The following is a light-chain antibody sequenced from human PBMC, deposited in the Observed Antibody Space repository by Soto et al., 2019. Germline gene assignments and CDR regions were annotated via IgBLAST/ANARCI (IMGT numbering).Light chain of an antibody. Sequence: AIQMTQSPSSLSASVGDRVTMTSRARQDIRNDLGWYQQKPGKAPNLLIYAASTLQIGVPSRFSGSGSGTDFTLTISSLQPEDFATYYCLQGYNFPHTFGPGTKVDIK. J-gene: IGKJ3*01. CDR3: LQGYNFPHT. CDR1: QDIRND. V-gene: IGKV1-6*01. CDR2: AAS.